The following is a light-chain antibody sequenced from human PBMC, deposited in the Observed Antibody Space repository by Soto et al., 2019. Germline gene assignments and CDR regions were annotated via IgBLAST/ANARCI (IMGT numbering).Light chain of an antibody. V-gene: IGKV3-20*01. CDR3: HQYVTSPRT. J-gene: IGKJ1*01. CDR2: ATS. CDR1: QSVSSSY. Sequence: EIVLTQSPGTLSLSPGERATLSCRASQSVSSSYLAWYQQKPGQAPRLLMYATSNRATDIPDRFSGSGSGTDFTLTISRLEPEDFAVYYCHQYVTSPRTFGQGTKVEIK.